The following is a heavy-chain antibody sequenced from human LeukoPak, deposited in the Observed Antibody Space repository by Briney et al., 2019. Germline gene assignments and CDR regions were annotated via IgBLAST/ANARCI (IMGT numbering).Heavy chain of an antibody. J-gene: IGHJ4*02. Sequence: SETLSLTCTVAGGSIGSYYWSWIRQPAGKGLEWIGRIYTSGSTNYNPSLKSRVTMSVDTSKNQFSLKLSSVTAADTAVYYCARDAFNAENYYDSSGSFDYWGQGTLVTVSS. CDR2: IYTSGST. D-gene: IGHD3-22*01. CDR1: GGSIGSYY. V-gene: IGHV4-4*07. CDR3: ARDAFNAENYYDSSGSFDY.